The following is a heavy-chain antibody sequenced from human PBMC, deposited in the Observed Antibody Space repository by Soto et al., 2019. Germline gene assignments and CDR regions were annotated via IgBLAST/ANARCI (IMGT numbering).Heavy chain of an antibody. CDR3: ARSYCTNGVCYWFRPGYFDY. Sequence: SETLSLTCAVYGGSFSGYYWSWIRQPPGKGLEWIGEINHSGSTNYNPSLKSRVTISVDTSNNQFSLKLSSVTAADTAVYYCARSYCTNGVCYWFRPGYFDYWGQGTLVTVSS. D-gene: IGHD2-8*01. V-gene: IGHV4-34*01. CDR1: GGSFSGYY. J-gene: IGHJ4*02. CDR2: INHSGST.